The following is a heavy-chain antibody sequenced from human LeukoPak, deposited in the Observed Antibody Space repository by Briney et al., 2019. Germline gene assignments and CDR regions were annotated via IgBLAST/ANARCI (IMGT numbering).Heavy chain of an antibody. CDR3: ARSTVTTRRFDY. J-gene: IGHJ4*02. CDR2: IRYDGSNK. Sequence: GGSLRLSCAASGFTFSSYGMHWVRKAPGKGLEWVAFIRYDGSNKYYADSVKGRFTISRDNSKNTLYLQMNSLRAEDTAVYYCARSTVTTRRFDYWGQGTLVTVSS. CDR1: GFTFSSYG. V-gene: IGHV3-30*02. D-gene: IGHD4-11*01.